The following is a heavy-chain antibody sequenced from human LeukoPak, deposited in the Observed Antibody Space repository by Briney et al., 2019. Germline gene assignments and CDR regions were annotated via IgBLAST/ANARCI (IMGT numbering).Heavy chain of an antibody. V-gene: IGHV1-69*13. CDR3: ARDRLVVPAARGYYMDV. Sequence: ASVKVSCKASGGTFSSYAISWVRQAPGQGLEWMGGIIPIFGTASYAQKFQGRVTITADESTSTAYMELSSLRSEDTAVYYCARDRLVVPAARGYYMDVWGKGTTVTISS. CDR1: GGTFSSYA. J-gene: IGHJ6*03. CDR2: IIPIFGTA. D-gene: IGHD2-2*01.